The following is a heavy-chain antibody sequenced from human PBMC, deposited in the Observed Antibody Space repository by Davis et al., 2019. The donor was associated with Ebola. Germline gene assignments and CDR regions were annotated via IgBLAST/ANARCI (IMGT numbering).Heavy chain of an antibody. CDR3: ASITTAV. CDR2: ISSSSSTI. D-gene: IGHD6-13*01. J-gene: IGHJ4*02. Sequence: GESLKISCAASGFTFSSYSMNWVRQAPGKGLEWVSYISSSSSTIYYADSVKGRFTISRDNVKNSLYLQMNNLRVEDTAVYYCASITTAVWGQGTLVTVSS. V-gene: IGHV3-48*04. CDR1: GFTFSSYS.